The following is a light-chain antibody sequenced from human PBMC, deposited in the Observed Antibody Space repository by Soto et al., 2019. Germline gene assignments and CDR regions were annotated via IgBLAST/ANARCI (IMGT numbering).Light chain of an antibody. J-gene: IGLJ1*01. V-gene: IGLV2-14*01. CDR3: SSYTSTSTLYV. Sequence: QSALTQPASVSGSPGQSITISCTGTSRDVGNYNYVSWYQQDPGKVPKLIIYEVSNPPSGVSSRFSGSKSDNTASLTISGLQAEDEADYYCSSYTSTSTLYVFGTGTKLTVL. CDR1: SRDVGNYNY. CDR2: EVS.